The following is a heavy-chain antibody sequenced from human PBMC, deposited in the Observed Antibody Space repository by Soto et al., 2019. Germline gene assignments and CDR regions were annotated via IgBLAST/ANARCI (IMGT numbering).Heavy chain of an antibody. D-gene: IGHD3-10*01. Sequence: GGSLRLSCAASGFTFSTYSMNWVRQAPGKGLEWVSSISSSSRYIYYADSVKGRFTISRDNAMNSLYLQMNSLRAEDTAVYYCARDSNYFGSGSPFDYWGQGILVTVS. J-gene: IGHJ4*02. CDR1: GFTFSTYS. V-gene: IGHV3-21*01. CDR2: ISSSSRYI. CDR3: ARDSNYFGSGSPFDY.